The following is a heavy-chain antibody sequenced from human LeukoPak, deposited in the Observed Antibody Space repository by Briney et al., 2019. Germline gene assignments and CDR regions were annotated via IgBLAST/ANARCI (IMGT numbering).Heavy chain of an antibody. Sequence: SETLSLTCTVSGGSISSYYWSWIRQPPGKGLEWIGYIYYSGSTNYNPSLKSRVTISVDTSKNQFSLKLSSVTAADTAVYYCARDCSSTSCYDSIGMDVWGQGTTVTVSS. D-gene: IGHD2-2*01. CDR1: GGSISSYY. J-gene: IGHJ6*02. V-gene: IGHV4-59*01. CDR2: IYYSGST. CDR3: ARDCSSTSCYDSIGMDV.